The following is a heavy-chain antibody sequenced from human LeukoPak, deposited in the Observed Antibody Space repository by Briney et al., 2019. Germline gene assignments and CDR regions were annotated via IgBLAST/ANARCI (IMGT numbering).Heavy chain of an antibody. J-gene: IGHJ4*02. CDR2: INHSGST. Sequence: SETLSLTCAVYGGSFSGYYCSWIRQPPGKGLEWIGEINHSGSTNYNPSLKSRVTISVDTSKNQFSLKLSSVTAADTAVYYCARVFSRWYSGSFDYWGQGTLVTVSS. V-gene: IGHV4-34*01. CDR1: GGSFSGYY. CDR3: ARVFSRWYSGSFDY. D-gene: IGHD6-13*01.